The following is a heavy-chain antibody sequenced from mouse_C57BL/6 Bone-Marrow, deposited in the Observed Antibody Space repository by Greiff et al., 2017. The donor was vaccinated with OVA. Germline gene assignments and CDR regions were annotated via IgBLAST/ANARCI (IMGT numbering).Heavy chain of an antibody. Sequence: QVQLQQSGAELARPGASVKLSCKASGYTFTSYGISWVNQRTGQGLEWIGEIYPRSGNTYYNEKVKGKATLTSDNSSSTAYMELRSLTSEDSAVYFCASILYYDTSDYYAMDYWGQGTSVTVSS. V-gene: IGHV1-81*01. CDR2: IYPRSGNT. CDR3: ASILYYDTSDYYAMDY. CDR1: GYTFTSYG. J-gene: IGHJ4*01. D-gene: IGHD2-4*01.